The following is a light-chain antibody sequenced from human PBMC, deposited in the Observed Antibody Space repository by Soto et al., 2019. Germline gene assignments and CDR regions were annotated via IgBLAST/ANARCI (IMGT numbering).Light chain of an antibody. V-gene: IGKV1-9*01. J-gene: IGKJ5*01. CDR1: QAIDTY. CDR3: QQLNSFPFI. Sequence: DIQLTQSPSFLSASVGDRVTITCRASQAIDTYLAWYQQKPGKAPKLLIYAASLLQSGVPSRFSGSGSGTEFTLTINSLQPEDFPSYYCQQLNSFPFIFGQGTRLDIK. CDR2: AAS.